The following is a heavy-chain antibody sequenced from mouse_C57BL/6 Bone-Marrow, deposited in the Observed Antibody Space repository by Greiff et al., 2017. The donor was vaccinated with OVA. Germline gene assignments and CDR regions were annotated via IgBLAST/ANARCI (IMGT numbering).Heavy chain of an antibody. CDR2: IYPRSGNT. CDR1: GYTFTSYG. D-gene: IGHD2-4*01. V-gene: IGHV1-81*01. J-gene: IGHJ2*01. CDR3: ARGKVMSTGGRYFEY. Sequence: QVQLQQSGAELARPGASVKLSCKASGYTFTSYGISWVKQRTGQGLEWIGEIYPRSGNTYYNEKFKGKATLTADKSSSTAYMELRSLTSEDSAVYLCARGKVMSTGGRYFEYWGQGTTLTVSS.